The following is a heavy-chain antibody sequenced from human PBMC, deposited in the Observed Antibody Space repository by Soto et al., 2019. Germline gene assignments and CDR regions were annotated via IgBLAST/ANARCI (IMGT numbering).Heavy chain of an antibody. CDR3: TKEHSNYPDNWFDP. J-gene: IGHJ5*02. V-gene: IGHV3-23*01. D-gene: IGHD4-4*01. CDR1: GFTFSNHA. CDR2: IDSGGGKT. Sequence: AGGSLRLSCAASGFTFSNHAMSWVRQAPGTGLEWVSAIDSGGGKTYYADSVKGRFTISRDNSTNTLYLQMDSLRAEDTAIYYCTKEHSNYPDNWFDPWGQGTRVTVSS.